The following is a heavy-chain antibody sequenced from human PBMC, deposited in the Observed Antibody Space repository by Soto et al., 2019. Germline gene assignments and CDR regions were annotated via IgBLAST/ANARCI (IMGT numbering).Heavy chain of an antibody. D-gene: IGHD5-12*01. CDR1: GYTLSSFY. Sequence: QVQLMQSGTEVKEPGASVNLSCKASGYTLSSFYIHWGRQAPGQGLEGGGIMNPSGDRTNYAQNFQGRVTMTRDTATSTVYMELSSLRSEDTAVYYCARGRGYSGDDLQEDGFDVWGQGTMVTVS. V-gene: IGHV1-46*01. J-gene: IGHJ3*01. CDR2: MNPSGDRT. CDR3: ARGRGYSGDDLQEDGFDV.